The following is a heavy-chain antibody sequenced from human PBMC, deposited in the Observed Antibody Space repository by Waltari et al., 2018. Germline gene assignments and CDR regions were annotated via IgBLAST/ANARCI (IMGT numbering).Heavy chain of an antibody. Sequence: EVQLVQSGAEVKKPGATVKISCKASGYTFTDYYMHWVQQAPGKGLEWLERVDPEDVETIDAVKVQGRVTRTADTSTDTADMELSSLRSEDTAVYYCATLVAARRSLNWFDPWGQGTLVTVSS. CDR1: GYTFTDYY. D-gene: IGHD6-6*01. CDR3: ATLVAARRSLNWFDP. V-gene: IGHV1-69-2*01. CDR2: VDPEDVET. J-gene: IGHJ5*02.